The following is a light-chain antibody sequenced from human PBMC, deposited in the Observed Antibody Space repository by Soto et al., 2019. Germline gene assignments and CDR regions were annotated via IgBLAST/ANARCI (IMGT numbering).Light chain of an antibody. CDR1: QDITNY. Sequence: DIQMTQSPSSLSASVGDRVTITCQASQDITNYLNWYQQKPGKAPRLLLYDASSLETGVPSRFSGSGSGTDFTFTISSLQPEDIATYYCQHYDHLPITFGQGTRLRLN. V-gene: IGKV1-33*01. J-gene: IGKJ5*01. CDR2: DAS. CDR3: QHYDHLPIT.